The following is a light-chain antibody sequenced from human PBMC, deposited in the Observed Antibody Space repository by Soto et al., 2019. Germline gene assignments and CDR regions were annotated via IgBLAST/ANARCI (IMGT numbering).Light chain of an antibody. J-gene: IGLJ3*02. CDR3: CSYAGSYTWV. CDR1: SSDVGDYNY. V-gene: IGLV2-11*01. CDR2: DVT. Sequence: QSALTQPRSVSGSPGQSVTISCTGTSSDVGDYNYVSWYQQHSGKAPKLMIYDVTKRPSGVPDRFSGSKSGNTASLTISGLQAEDEADYYCCSYAGSYTWVFGGGTKLPS.